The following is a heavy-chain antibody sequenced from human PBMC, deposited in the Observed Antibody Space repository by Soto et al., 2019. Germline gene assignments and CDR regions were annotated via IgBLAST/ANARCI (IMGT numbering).Heavy chain of an antibody. J-gene: IGHJ2*01. CDR2: IYYSGST. V-gene: IGHV4-59*01. CDR1: GGSISYYY. D-gene: IGHD2-21*02. CDR3: ARRFCGGDCYDNWYFDL. Sequence: QVQLQESGPGLVKPSETLSLTCTVSGGSISYYYWSWIRQPPGKGLEWIGYIYYSGSTNYNPSPKSRVTISVDTSKNQFSLKLSSVTAADTAVYYCARRFCGGDCYDNWYFDLWGRGTLVTVSS.